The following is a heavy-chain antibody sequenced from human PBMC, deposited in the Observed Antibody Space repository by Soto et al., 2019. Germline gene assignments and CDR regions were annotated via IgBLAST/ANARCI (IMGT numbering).Heavy chain of an antibody. Sequence: PGGSLRLSCAASGFTFSSYSMNWVRQAPGKGLEWVAVISYDGSNKYYADSVKGRFTISRDNSKSTLYLQMNSLRAEDTAVYYCAKVSRPDYDFWSGFRYFDYWGQGTLVTVSS. V-gene: IGHV3-30*18. CDR3: AKVSRPDYDFWSGFRYFDY. CDR2: ISYDGSNK. CDR1: GFTFSSYS. D-gene: IGHD3-3*01. J-gene: IGHJ4*02.